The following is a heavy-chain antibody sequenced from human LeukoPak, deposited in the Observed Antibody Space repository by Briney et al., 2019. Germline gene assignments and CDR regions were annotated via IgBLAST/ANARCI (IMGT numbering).Heavy chain of an antibody. Sequence: SETLSLTCTVSGGSISSGGYYWSWIRQHPGKGLEWIGYIYYSGSTYCNPSLKSRVTISVDTSKNQFSLKLSSVTAADTAVYYCARGSARPAAWSEYFQHWGQGTLVTVSS. V-gene: IGHV4-31*03. CDR2: IYYSGST. CDR1: GGSISSGGYY. D-gene: IGHD2-2*01. J-gene: IGHJ1*01. CDR3: ARGSARPAAWSEYFQH.